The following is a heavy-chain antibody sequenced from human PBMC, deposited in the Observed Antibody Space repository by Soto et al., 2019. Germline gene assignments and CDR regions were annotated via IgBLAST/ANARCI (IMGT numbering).Heavy chain of an antibody. CDR1: VFSLSTSGVG. V-gene: IGHV2-5*02. Sequence: SGPTLVNPTQTLTLTFTFSVFSLSTSGVGVGWIRQPPGKALEWLALIYWDDDKRYSPSLKSRLTITKDTSKNQVVLTMTNMDPVDAATYYCAHLRIAVAGIWWFDPWGQGTLVTVSS. D-gene: IGHD6-19*01. CDR3: AHLRIAVAGIWWFDP. CDR2: IYWDDDK. J-gene: IGHJ5*02.